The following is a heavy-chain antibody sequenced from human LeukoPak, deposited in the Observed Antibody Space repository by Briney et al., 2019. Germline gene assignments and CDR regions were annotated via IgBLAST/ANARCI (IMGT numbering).Heavy chain of an antibody. CDR1: GGSISSGGYY. CDR2: IYYSGST. J-gene: IGHJ4*02. V-gene: IGHV4-31*03. CDR3: ARGGQVSSSTRGFDY. D-gene: IGHD2-2*01. Sequence: SHTLSLTCTVSGGSISSGGYYWSWIRQHPGKGLEWIGYIYYSGSTYYNASLKSRVTISVDTSKTQFSLKLSSVTAADTAVYYCARGGQVSSSTRGFDYWGQGTLVTVSS.